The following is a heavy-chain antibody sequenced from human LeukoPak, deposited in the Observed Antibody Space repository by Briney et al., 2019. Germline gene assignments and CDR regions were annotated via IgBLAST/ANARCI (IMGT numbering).Heavy chain of an antibody. CDR2: ISSSSSYI. D-gene: IGHD4-23*01. Sequence: GGSLRLSCAAPGFTFSSYSMNWVRQAPGKGLEWVSSISSSSSYIYYADSVKGRFTISRDNAKNSLYLQMNSLRAEDTAVYYCARDRGGNSDFDYWGQGTLVTVSS. V-gene: IGHV3-21*01. CDR3: ARDRGGNSDFDY. CDR1: GFTFSSYS. J-gene: IGHJ4*02.